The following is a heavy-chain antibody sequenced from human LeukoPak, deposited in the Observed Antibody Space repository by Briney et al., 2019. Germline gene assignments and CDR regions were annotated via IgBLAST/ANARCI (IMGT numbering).Heavy chain of an antibody. CDR2: IYYSGST. Sequence: SETLSLTCTVSGGSISSGGYYWSWIRQHPGKGLEWIGYIYYSGSTYYNPSLKSRVTISVDTSKNQFSLKLSSVTAADTAVYYCARGHRSGWYYFDYWGQGTLVTVSS. CDR1: GGSISSGGYY. CDR3: ARGHRSGWYYFDY. J-gene: IGHJ4*02. D-gene: IGHD6-19*01. V-gene: IGHV4-31*03.